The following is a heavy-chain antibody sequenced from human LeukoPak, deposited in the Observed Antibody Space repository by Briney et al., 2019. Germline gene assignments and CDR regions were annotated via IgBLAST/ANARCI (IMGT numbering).Heavy chain of an antibody. V-gene: IGHV3-21*01. CDR3: ARDSRGYSYDY. CDR2: ISSSSSYI. D-gene: IGHD5-18*01. Sequence: GGSLRLSCTASGFTFNTYGMHWVRQAPGKGLEWVSSISSSSSYIYYADSVKGRFTISRDNAKNSLYLQMNSLRAEDTAVYYCARDSRGYSYDYWGQGTLVTVSS. CDR1: GFTFNTYG. J-gene: IGHJ4*02.